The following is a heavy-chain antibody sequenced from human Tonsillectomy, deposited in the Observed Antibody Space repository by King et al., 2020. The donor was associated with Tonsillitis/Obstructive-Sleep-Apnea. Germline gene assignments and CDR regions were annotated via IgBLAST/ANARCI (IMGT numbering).Heavy chain of an antibody. CDR2: ISYDGSNK. CDR3: AKDLGDLYDYRGNWFDP. D-gene: IGHD4-11*01. J-gene: IGHJ5*02. CDR1: GFTFSSYG. V-gene: IGHV3-30*18. Sequence: VQLVESGGGVVQPGRSLRLSCAASGFTFSSYGMHWVRQAPGKGLEWVAVISYDGSNKYYADSVKGRFTISRDNSKNTLYLQMNSLRAEDTAVYYCAKDLGDLYDYRGNWFDPWGQRTLVTVSS.